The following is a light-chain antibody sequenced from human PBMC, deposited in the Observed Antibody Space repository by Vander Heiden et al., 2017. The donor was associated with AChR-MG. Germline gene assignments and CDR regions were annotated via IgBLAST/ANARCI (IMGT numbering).Light chain of an antibody. Sequence: EIVLTQSPGTLSLSPGERATLSCRASQSVRSSYLAWYQQKPGQAPRLVIYGASSRATGIPDRFSGSGSGTDFTLTISRLEPEDFAVYYCQQYVSSPTFGQGTKVGIK. J-gene: IGKJ1*01. CDR2: GAS. V-gene: IGKV3-20*01. CDR1: QSVRSSY. CDR3: QQYVSSPT.